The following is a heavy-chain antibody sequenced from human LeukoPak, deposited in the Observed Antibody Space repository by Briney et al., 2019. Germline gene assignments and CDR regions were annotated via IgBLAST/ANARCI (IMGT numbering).Heavy chain of an antibody. D-gene: IGHD3-22*01. CDR2: ISGSGGST. CDR3: AKASAMIVVVSKHFDY. CDR1: GFTFSTYS. V-gene: IGHV3-23*01. Sequence: GGSQRLSCAASGFTFSTYSMNWVRQAPGKGLEWVSAISGSGGSTYYADSVKGRFTISRDNSKNTLYLQMNSLRAEDTAVYYCAKASAMIVVVSKHFDYWGQGTLVTVSS. J-gene: IGHJ4*02.